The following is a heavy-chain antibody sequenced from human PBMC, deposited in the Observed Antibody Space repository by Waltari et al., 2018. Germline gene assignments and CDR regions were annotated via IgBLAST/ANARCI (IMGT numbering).Heavy chain of an antibody. Sequence: QLQLQESGPGLVKPSETLSLTCTVAGGSISSRSYFWGWIRQPPGKGLEWIGSIYYSGETYYNRSLKSRVTISVDTSKNQFSLKMSSVTTADTAVYYCARPARVRGAANWFDPWGQGTLVTVSS. J-gene: IGHJ5*02. V-gene: IGHV4-39*01. D-gene: IGHD3-10*01. CDR2: IYYSGET. CDR1: GGSISSRSYF. CDR3: ARPARVRGAANWFDP.